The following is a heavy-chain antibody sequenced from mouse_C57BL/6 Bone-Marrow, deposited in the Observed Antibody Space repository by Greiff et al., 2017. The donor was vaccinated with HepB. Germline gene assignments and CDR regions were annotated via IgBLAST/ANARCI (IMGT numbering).Heavy chain of an antibody. V-gene: IGHV5-12*01. J-gene: IGHJ4*01. Sequence: EVQLVESGGGLVQPGGSLKLSCAASGFTFSDYYMYWVRQTPEKRLEWVAYISNGGGSTYYPDTVKGRFTISRDNAKNTLYLQMSRLKSEDTAMYYCARLYAMDYWGQGTSVTVSS. CDR2: ISNGGGST. CDR3: ARLYAMDY. CDR1: GFTFSDYY.